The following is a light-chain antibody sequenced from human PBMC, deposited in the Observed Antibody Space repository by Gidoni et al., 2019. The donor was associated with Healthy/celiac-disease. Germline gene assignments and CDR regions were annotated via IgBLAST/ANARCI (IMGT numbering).Light chain of an antibody. CDR3: QQSYNIPLT. CDR2: AAS. V-gene: IGKV1-39*01. CDR1: RSISTH. J-gene: IGKJ4*01. Sequence: DIQMPQSPSALSASVGDSVTITCRASRSISTHLNWSQQKPGKAPKLLIYAASNLHSGVPSRFSGRGSGTDFTLTISSLQPEDFATYYCQQSYNIPLTFGGGTKVEIK.